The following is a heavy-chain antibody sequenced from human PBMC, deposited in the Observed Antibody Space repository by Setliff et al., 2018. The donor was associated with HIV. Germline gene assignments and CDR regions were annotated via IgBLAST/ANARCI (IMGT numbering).Heavy chain of an antibody. CDR2: INPSGGST. CDR1: GYTFSSYD. V-gene: IGHV1-46*01. D-gene: IGHD3-3*01. J-gene: IGHJ3*02. CDR3: ARDLGSITLFGVVIQGAFDI. Sequence: ASVKVSCKASGYTFSSYDINWVRQATGQGLEWMGIINPSGGSTGYAQKFQGRVTVTSDTSTSTLHMELSSPRSDDTAVYYCARDLGSITLFGVVIQGAFDIWGQGTMVTVSS.